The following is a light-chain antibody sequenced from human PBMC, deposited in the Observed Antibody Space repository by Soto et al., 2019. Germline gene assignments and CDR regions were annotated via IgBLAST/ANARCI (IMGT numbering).Light chain of an antibody. J-gene: IGKJ1*01. Sequence: DIQMTQSPSTLSASIGDRVTITCRASESIRTWLAWYQHKPGKAPKFLIYDASSLESGVPSRFSGSGSGTEFTLTISNLQPDDFATYFCQQYNNYPRTFGQGTKAEIK. V-gene: IGKV1-5*01. CDR2: DAS. CDR3: QQYNNYPRT. CDR1: ESIRTW.